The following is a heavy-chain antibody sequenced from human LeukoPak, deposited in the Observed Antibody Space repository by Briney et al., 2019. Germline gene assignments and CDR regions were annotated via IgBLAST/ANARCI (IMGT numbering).Heavy chain of an antibody. Sequence: GGSLRLSCAASGFTFSSYGMHWVRQAPGKGLEWVAVISYDGSNKYYADSVKGRFTISRDNSKNTPYLQMNSLRAEDTAVYYCAKDLEGGRWLQFAFDYWGQGTLVTVSS. CDR3: AKDLEGGRWLQFAFDY. CDR2: ISYDGSNK. CDR1: GFTFSSYG. V-gene: IGHV3-30*18. D-gene: IGHD5-24*01. J-gene: IGHJ4*02.